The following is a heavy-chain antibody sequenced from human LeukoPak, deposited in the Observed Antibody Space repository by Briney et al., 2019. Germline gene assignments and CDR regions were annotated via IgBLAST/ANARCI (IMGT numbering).Heavy chain of an antibody. J-gene: IGHJ6*02. CDR1: GYSFTSYW. Sequence: GESLKISCQGSGYSFTSYWIGWVRQMPGKGLEWMGIIYPGDSDTRYSPSFQGQVTISADKSISTAYLQWSSLKASDTAMYYCARHSCSSTSCYYYYGMDVWGQGTTVTVSS. CDR2: IYPGDSDT. D-gene: IGHD2-2*01. V-gene: IGHV5-51*01. CDR3: ARHSCSSTSCYYYYGMDV.